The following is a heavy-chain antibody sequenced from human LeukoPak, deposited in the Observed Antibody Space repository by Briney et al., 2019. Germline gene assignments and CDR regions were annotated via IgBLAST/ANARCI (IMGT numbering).Heavy chain of an antibody. V-gene: IGHV4-61*01. Sequence: SETLSLTCTVSGDSVRGISFYWSWIRQPPGKGLQYIGYIQYSGSTNYNPSLKSRVTISVDTSKNQFSLKLSSVTAADTAVYYCARYYDSSGYWSTPHFDYWGQGTLVTVSS. CDR1: GDSVRGISFY. J-gene: IGHJ4*02. CDR3: ARYYDSSGYWSTPHFDY. D-gene: IGHD3-22*01. CDR2: IQYSGST.